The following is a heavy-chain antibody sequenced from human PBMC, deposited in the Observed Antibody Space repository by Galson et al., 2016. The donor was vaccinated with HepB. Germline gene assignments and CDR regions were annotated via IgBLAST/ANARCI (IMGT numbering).Heavy chain of an antibody. J-gene: IGHJ3*02. D-gene: IGHD1-26*01. CDR2: ISHDGNNT. CDR3: ANINAGSFAFDI. V-gene: IGHV3-30-3*01. Sequence: SLRLSCAASGFTFSIYAMHWVRQAPGKGPEWVAVISHDGNNTYYADSVKGRFTISRGNSKNTLYLQMSSLRAEDTAMYYCANINAGSFAFDIWGRGTMVTVSS. CDR1: GFTFSIYA.